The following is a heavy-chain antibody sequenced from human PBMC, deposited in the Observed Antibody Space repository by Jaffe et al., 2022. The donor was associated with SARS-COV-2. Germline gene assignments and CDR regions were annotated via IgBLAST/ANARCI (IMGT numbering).Heavy chain of an antibody. J-gene: IGHJ4*02. Sequence: QLQLQESGPGLVKPSETLSLTCTVSGGSISSSSYYWGWIRQPPGKGLEWIGSIYYSGSTYYNPSLKSRVTISVDTSKNQFSLKLSSVTAADTAVYYCARRMGYGDYIFDYWGQGTLVTVSS. CDR3: ARRMGYGDYIFDY. CDR2: IYYSGST. D-gene: IGHD4-17*01. V-gene: IGHV4-39*01. CDR1: GGSISSSSYY.